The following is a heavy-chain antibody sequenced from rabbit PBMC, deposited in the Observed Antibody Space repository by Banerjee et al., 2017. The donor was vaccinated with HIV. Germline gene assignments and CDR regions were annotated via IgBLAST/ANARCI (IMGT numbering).Heavy chain of an antibody. CDR1: GFTISSSYW. J-gene: IGHJ5*01. Sequence: QSLEESGGDLVKPGASLTLTCTASGFTISSSYWMCWVRQAPGKGLEWIACIYGGSGGNTYYASWAKGQFTISKTSSTTVTLQMTSLTAADTATYFCARTDSGGYWDWLDLWGPGTLVTVS. D-gene: IGHD1-1*01. V-gene: IGHV1S40*01. CDR2: IYGGSGGNT. CDR3: ARTDSGGYWDWLDL.